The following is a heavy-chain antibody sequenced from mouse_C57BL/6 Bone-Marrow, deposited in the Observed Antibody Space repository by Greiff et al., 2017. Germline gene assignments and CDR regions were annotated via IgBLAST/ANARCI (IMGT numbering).Heavy chain of an antibody. CDR1: GYTFTSYT. Sequence: QVQLQQSGAELARPGASVKMSCKASGYTFTSYTMHWVKQRPGQGLEWIGYINPSSGYTKYNQKFKDKATLTADKSSSTAYMQLSSLTSEDSAVYYCAIKGSSVPHWYFDVWGTGTTGTVSS. J-gene: IGHJ1*03. D-gene: IGHD1-3*01. V-gene: IGHV1-4*01. CDR2: INPSSGYT. CDR3: AIKGSSVPHWYFDV.